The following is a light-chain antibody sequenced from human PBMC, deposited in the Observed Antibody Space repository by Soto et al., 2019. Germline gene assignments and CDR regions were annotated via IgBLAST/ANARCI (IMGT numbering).Light chain of an antibody. Sequence: QSVLTQPASVSGSPGQSITISCTGTGSDIGSYNLVSWYQQPPGKAPKLIIYEVTNRPSGVSSRFSGSKSGNTASLTISGLQAVDDADYYGCSYAPTRASYVFGTGTKVTVL. J-gene: IGLJ1*01. CDR1: GSDIGSYNL. CDR2: EVT. V-gene: IGLV2-23*02. CDR3: CSYAPTRASYV.